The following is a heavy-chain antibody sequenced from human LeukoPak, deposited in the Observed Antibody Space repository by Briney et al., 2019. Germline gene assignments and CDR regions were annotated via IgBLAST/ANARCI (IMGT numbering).Heavy chain of an antibody. CDR3: ARAQYYYDSSGYFLWVDAFDI. D-gene: IGHD3-22*01. J-gene: IGHJ3*02. CDR1: GYTFTGYY. V-gene: IGHV7-4-1*02. CDR2: INTNTGDP. Sequence: GASVKVSCKASGYTFTGYYMHWVRQAPGQGLEWMGWINTNTGDPTYAQGFTGRFVFFLDTSVSTAYLQISSLKAEDTAVYYCARAQYYYDSSGYFLWVDAFDIWGQGTMVTVSS.